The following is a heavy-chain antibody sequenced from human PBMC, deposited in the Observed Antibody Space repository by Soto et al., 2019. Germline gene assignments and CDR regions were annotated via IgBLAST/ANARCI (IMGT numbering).Heavy chain of an antibody. CDR2: IYYSGST. V-gene: IGHV4-59*08. CDR1: GGSISSYY. J-gene: IGHJ3*02. Sequence: SETLSLTCTVSGGSISSYYWSWIRQPPGKGLEWIGYIYYSGSTNYNPSLKSRVTISVDTSKNQFSLKLSSVTAADTAVYYCGKIEKGGYKSLAFDIGGQGTRVTASS. D-gene: IGHD5-12*01. CDR3: GKIEKGGYKSLAFDI.